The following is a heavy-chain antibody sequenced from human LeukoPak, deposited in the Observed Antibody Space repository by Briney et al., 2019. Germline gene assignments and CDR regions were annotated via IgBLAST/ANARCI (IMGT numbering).Heavy chain of an antibody. V-gene: IGHV3-23*01. CDR1: EFTFNIYA. CDR2: ISGSGGSI. CDR3: AKDRLSAIAVAGSSGFDY. J-gene: IGHJ4*02. D-gene: IGHD6-19*01. Sequence: GGSLRLSCAASEFTFNIYAMSWVRQAPGKGLEWVSTISGSGGSIYYADSVKGRFTISRDNSKSTLYLQMNSLRVEDTAIYYCAKDRLSAIAVAGSSGFDYWGQGTLVTVSS.